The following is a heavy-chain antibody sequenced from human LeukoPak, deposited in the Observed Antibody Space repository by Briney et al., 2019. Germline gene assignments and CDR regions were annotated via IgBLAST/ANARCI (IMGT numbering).Heavy chain of an antibody. CDR1: GFTVSSNY. CDR3: ARDRGPGTGFMVREAYDY. J-gene: IGHJ4*02. CDR2: INTDGSIT. Sequence: GGSLRLSCAAPGFTVSSNYMSWVRQAPGKGLVWVSRINTDGSITNYADSVKGRFSISRGNAKNTLYLQMSSLRAEDTAVYYCARDRGPGTGFMVREAYDYWGQGTLVTVSS. V-gene: IGHV3-74*01. D-gene: IGHD3-10*01.